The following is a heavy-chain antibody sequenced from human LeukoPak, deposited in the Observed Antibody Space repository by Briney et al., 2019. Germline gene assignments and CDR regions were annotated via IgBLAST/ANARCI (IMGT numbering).Heavy chain of an antibody. CDR3: AKRGVVIRVILVGFHKEAYYFDS. J-gene: IGHJ4*02. CDR1: GITLSNYG. V-gene: IGHV3-23*01. Sequence: GGSLRLSCAVSGITLSNYGMSWVRQAPGKGLGWVAGISGSGGSTYYADSVKGRFTISRENSKNTLYLQMNSLRAEDTAVYFCAKRGVVIRVILVGFHKEAYYFDSWGQGALVTVSS. CDR2: ISGSGGST. D-gene: IGHD3-22*01.